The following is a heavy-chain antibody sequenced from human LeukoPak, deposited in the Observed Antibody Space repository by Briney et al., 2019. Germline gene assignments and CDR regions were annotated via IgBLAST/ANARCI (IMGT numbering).Heavy chain of an antibody. CDR2: ISAYNGNT. CDR3: ARGWRAVTIFGFDP. CDR1: GYTFTGYY. V-gene: IGHV1-18*04. Sequence: ASVKVSCKASGYTFTGYYMHWVRQAPGQGLEWMGWISAYNGNTNYAQKLQGRVTMTTDTSTSTAYMELRSLRSDDTAVYYCARGWRAVTIFGFDPWGQGTLVTVSS. D-gene: IGHD3-3*01. J-gene: IGHJ5*02.